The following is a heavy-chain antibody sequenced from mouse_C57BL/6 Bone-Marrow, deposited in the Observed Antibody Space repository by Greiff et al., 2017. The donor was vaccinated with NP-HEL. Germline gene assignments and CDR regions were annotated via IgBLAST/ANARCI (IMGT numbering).Heavy chain of an antibody. CDR3: ARSGDWDWYFDV. CDR1: GYTFTSYW. Sequence: QVQLKQPGAELVKPGASVKLSCKASGYTFTSYWMHWVKQRPGRGLEWIGRIDPNRGGTKSNEKFKSKATLTVDKPSSSAYMQLSSLTSEDSAVYSCARSGDWDWYFDVWGTGTTVTVSS. V-gene: IGHV1-72*01. J-gene: IGHJ1*03. D-gene: IGHD4-1*01. CDR2: IDPNRGGT.